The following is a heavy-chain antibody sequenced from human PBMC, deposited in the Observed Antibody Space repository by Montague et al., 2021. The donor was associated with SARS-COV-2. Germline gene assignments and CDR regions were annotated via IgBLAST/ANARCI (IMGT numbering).Heavy chain of an antibody. J-gene: IGHJ4*02. Sequence: SETLSLTCAVYGGSFSDYFWPWIRQPPGKGLEWIGEINHRGTSNYNPSLKSRVSISVDTSKNQFSLYLGSVTAADTAVYYCARGRQHFNMIVVVMTGGEYYFDYWGQGTLVSVSS. CDR1: GGSFSDYF. V-gene: IGHV4-34*01. D-gene: IGHD3-22*01. CDR3: ARGRQHFNMIVVVMTGGEYYFDY. CDR2: INHRGTS.